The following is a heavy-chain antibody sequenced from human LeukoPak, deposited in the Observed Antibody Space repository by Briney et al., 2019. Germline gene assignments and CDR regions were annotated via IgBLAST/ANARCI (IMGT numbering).Heavy chain of an antibody. J-gene: IGHJ4*02. CDR3: ARDRWFGESLPAHFEY. V-gene: IGHV3-74*01. CDR2: IDSDGRDT. CDR1: EFTFINYW. D-gene: IGHD3-10*01. Sequence: GGSLRLSCAASEFTFINYWMHWVRQTPGKGLVWVSRIDSDGRDTIYADSVKGRFTISRDNAENSLYLQMNSLRAEDTAFYYCARDRWFGESLPAHFEYWGQGTLVTVSS.